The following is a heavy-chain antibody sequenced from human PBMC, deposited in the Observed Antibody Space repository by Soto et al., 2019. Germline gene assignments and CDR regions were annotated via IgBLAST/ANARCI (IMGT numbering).Heavy chain of an antibody. CDR1: GFTLSSYG. CDR2: RADVTKNNE. V-gene: IGHV3-30*18. J-gene: IGHJ4*02. D-gene: IGHD3-10*01. CDR3: ANWSGNYGSGYYLDY. Sequence: QVQLVESGGGVVQPGRSLRLSCAASGFTLSSYGMHWVRQAPGRGLEWVASRADVTKNNEYYGDSVKGRFTISRDNSENTLYLQMNSLKTEDTALYHCANWSGNYGSGYYLDYWGRGTVVTVSS.